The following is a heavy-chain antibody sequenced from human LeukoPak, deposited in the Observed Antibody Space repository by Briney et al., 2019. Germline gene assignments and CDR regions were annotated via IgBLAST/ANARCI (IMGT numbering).Heavy chain of an antibody. CDR2: INHSGST. CDR3: ARKTGGYCSSTSCYRVGPKFDY. CDR1: GGSFSGYY. J-gene: IGHJ4*02. Sequence: PSETLSLTCAVYGGSFSGYYWSWIRQPPGKGLEWIGEINHSGSTNYNPSLKSRVTISVDTSKNQFSLKLSSVTAADTAVYYCARKTGGYCSSTSCYRVGPKFDYWGQGTLVTVSS. D-gene: IGHD2-2*02. V-gene: IGHV4-34*01.